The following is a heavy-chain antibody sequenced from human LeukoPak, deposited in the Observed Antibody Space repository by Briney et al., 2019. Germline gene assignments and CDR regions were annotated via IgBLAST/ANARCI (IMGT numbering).Heavy chain of an antibody. CDR2: IRDSGET. J-gene: IGHJ5*02. V-gene: IGHV3-66*03. Sequence: GGSLRLSCAISGFSVSNYYMSWVRQAPGKGLEWVSLIRDSGETFYADSVKGRFTISRDNSKNIMYLQMNWLRVEDTAVYFCARDRAATQDWVEFDPWGQGTLVTVSS. CDR3: ARDRAATQDWVEFDP. D-gene: IGHD2-15*01. CDR1: GFSVSNYY.